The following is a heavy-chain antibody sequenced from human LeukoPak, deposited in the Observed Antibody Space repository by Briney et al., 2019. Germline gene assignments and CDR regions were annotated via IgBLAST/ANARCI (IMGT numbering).Heavy chain of an antibody. CDR3: ARARSGGYVNY. V-gene: IGHV1-18*01. D-gene: IGHD5-12*01. J-gene: IGHJ4*02. CDR2: ISTYNGST. CDR1: GYTFTSYG. Sequence: ASVKVSCKASGYTFTSYGISWVRQAPGQGLEWMGWISTYNGSTNYAQKLQGRVTMTTDTSTTTAYMDLRSLRSDDTAVYYCARARSGGYVNYWGQGTLVTVSS.